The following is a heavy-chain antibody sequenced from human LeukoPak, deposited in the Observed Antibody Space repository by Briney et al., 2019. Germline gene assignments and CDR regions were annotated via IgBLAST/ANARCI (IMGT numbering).Heavy chain of an antibody. Sequence: GGSLRLSCAASGFTFSSYDMTWVRQAPGKGLEWVSAISGSGGSTYYADSVKGRFTISRDNSKNTLYLQMNSLRAEDTAVYYCARAQPHYYDSSGYNDYWGQGTLVTVSS. CDR2: ISGSGGST. D-gene: IGHD3-22*01. J-gene: IGHJ4*02. CDR1: GFTFSSYD. CDR3: ARAQPHYYDSSGYNDY. V-gene: IGHV3-23*01.